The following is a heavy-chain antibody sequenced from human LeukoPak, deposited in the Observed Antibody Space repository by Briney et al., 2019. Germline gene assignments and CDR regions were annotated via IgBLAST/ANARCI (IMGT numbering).Heavy chain of an antibody. V-gene: IGHV3-23*01. D-gene: IGHD3-10*01. Sequence: GGSPRLSCVASGFRFSSEPMSWVRLAPGKGLQWVSAISPSGGTTYYTDSVKGRFTISRDNSKNTLYLQMNSLRAEDTAVYYCAKDPKEWFGELLSNYWGQGTLVTVSS. CDR2: ISPSGGTT. CDR3: AKDPKEWFGELLSNY. CDR1: GFRFSSEP. J-gene: IGHJ4*02.